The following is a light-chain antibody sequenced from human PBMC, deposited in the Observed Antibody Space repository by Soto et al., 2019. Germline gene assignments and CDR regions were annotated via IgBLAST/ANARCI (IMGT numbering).Light chain of an antibody. CDR3: SSYAGSNIL. Sequence: QSALTQPPSASGSPGQSVTISCTGTSSDVGGYNYVSWYQQHPGKAPKLMIYEVSKRPSGVPDRFSGSKSGNTASLTVPGLQAEDEADYYCSSYAGSNILFGTGTKLTVL. CDR1: SSDVGGYNY. CDR2: EVS. V-gene: IGLV2-8*01. J-gene: IGLJ1*01.